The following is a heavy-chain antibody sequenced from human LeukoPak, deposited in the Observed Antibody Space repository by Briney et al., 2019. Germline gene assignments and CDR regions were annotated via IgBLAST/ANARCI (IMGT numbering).Heavy chain of an antibody. D-gene: IGHD2-2*02. CDR2: INHSGST. J-gene: IGHJ4*02. CDR3: ARHGVGYCSSTSCYKPFDY. CDR1: GGSFSGYY. Sequence: SETLSLTCAVYGGSFSGYYWSWIRQPPGKGLEWIGEINHSGSTNYNPSLKSRVTISVDTSKNQFSLKLSSVTAAHTAVYYCARHGVGYCSSTSCYKPFDYWGQGTLVTVSS. V-gene: IGHV4-34*01.